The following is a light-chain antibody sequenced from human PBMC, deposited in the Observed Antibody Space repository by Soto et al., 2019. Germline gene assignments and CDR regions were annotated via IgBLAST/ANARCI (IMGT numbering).Light chain of an antibody. J-gene: IGKJ4*01. CDR3: QQYGSSPLT. V-gene: IGKV1-39*01. CDR2: DAS. CDR1: QNINTY. Sequence: DIQMTQSPSSLSASVGDRVAITCRASQNINTYLNWYQQTPGKAPKLLIYDASSRATGIPDRFSGSGSGTDFTLTISRLEPEDFAVYYCQQYGSSPLTFGGGTKVEIK.